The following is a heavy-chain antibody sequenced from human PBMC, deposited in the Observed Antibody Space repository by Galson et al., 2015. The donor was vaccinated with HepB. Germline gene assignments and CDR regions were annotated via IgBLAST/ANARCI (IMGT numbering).Heavy chain of an antibody. J-gene: IGHJ4*02. D-gene: IGHD3-16*01. V-gene: IGHV3-33*01. Sequence: SLRLSCAASGFPFSGFGMRWVRQAPGKGLEWVAVIWYDGSNTHYVDSVKGRFTISRDNSKNTLNLQMNSLRAEDTAVYYCARGTFGIDYWGQGTLVTVSS. CDR1: GFPFSGFG. CDR3: ARGTFGIDY. CDR2: IWYDGSNT.